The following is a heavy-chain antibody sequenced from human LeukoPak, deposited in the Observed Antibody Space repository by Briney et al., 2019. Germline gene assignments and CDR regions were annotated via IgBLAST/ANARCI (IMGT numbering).Heavy chain of an antibody. CDR1: GFTFSSYW. J-gene: IGHJ4*02. CDR3: AKWELYSGFYYIDY. CDR2: IKQDGSEK. Sequence: GGSLRLSCAASGFTFSSYWMSWVRQAPGKGLEWVANIKQDGSEKYYVDSVKGRFTISRDNAKNSLYLQMNSLRAEDTAVYYCAKWELYSGFYYIDYWGQGTLATVSS. D-gene: IGHD1-26*01. V-gene: IGHV3-7*01.